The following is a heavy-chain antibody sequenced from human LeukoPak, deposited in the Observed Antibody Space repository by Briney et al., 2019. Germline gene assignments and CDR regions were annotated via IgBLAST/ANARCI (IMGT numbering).Heavy chain of an antibody. V-gene: IGHV3-30*03. Sequence: GRSLRLSCAASGSTFSSYGMHWVRQAPGKGLEWVAVISYDTSNEYYADSVKGRFTISRDNSKNTLYLQMSSLRAEDTAVYYCARVTETAPYYYYGVDVWGQGTTVTVSS. CDR1: GSTFSSYG. CDR3: ARVTETAPYYYYGVDV. D-gene: IGHD2-21*02. J-gene: IGHJ6*02. CDR2: ISYDTSNE.